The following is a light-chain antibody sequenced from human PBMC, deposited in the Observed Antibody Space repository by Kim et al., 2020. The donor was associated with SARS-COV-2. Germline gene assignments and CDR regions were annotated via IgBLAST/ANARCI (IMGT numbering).Light chain of an antibody. CDR3: SSFTTRRILV. CDR2: DVN. V-gene: IGLV2-14*03. Sequence: QSALTQTASVSGSPGQSISISCTGTSSNIGSYNYVSWHQQHPGKAPKLMIYDVNKRPSGISSRFAGSKSGSTASLTISGLQAEDEADYYCSSFTTRRILVVGGGNKVT. CDR1: SSNIGSYNY. J-gene: IGLJ3*02.